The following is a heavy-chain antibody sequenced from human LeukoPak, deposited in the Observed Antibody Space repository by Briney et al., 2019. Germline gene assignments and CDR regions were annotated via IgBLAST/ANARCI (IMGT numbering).Heavy chain of an antibody. CDR1: GGFISGSNYY. CDR2: VYYTGST. D-gene: IGHD3-16*01. V-gene: IGHV4-39*07. CDR3: ATYIWARHFDY. J-gene: IGHJ4*02. Sequence: SETLSLTCTVSGGFISGSNYYWAWLRQPPGKGLEWIGSVYYTGSTYYDPSLKSRVTISLDTSENQFSLKLSSVTAADTAVYYCATYIWARHFDYWGRGTLVTVSS.